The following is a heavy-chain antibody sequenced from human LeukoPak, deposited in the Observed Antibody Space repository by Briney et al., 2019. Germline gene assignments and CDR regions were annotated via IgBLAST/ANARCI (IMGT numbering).Heavy chain of an antibody. Sequence: SEALSLTCTVPGVSISNTVCYWVWICQAPGKGLEWIGTSFDGCNGLFNPSLKSRVTMSVNGSKNQFFLTMASVTAADTAVYYCATTRGYRNYYYYYIDVWGKGTTVTVSS. J-gene: IGHJ6*03. D-gene: IGHD2-15*01. CDR3: ATTRGYRNYYYYYIDV. CDR1: GVSISNTVCY. V-gene: IGHV4-39*01. CDR2: SFDGCNG.